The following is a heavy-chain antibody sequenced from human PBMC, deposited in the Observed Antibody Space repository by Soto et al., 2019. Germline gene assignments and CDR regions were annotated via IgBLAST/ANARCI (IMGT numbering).Heavy chain of an antibody. CDR2: IIPIFGTA. V-gene: IGHV1-69*13. J-gene: IGHJ6*02. Sequence: GASVKVSCKASGYTFTSYAMHWVRQAPGQGLEWMGGIIPIFGTANYAQKFQGRVTITADESTSTAYMELSSLRSEDTAVYYCARRYCSGGSCYYGMDVWGQGTTVTVSS. D-gene: IGHD2-15*01. CDR3: ARRYCSGGSCYYGMDV. CDR1: GYTFTSYA.